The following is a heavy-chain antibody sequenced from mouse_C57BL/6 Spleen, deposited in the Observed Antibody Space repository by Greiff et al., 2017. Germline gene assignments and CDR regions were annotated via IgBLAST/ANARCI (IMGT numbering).Heavy chain of an antibody. CDR3: ARGVDYSVGPWYFDV. Sequence: QVQLQQSGPELVKPGASVKISCKASGYAFSSSWMNWVKQRPGKGLEWIGRIYPGDGDTNYNGKFKGKATLTADKSSSTAYMQLSSLTSEDAAVYFCARGVDYSVGPWYFDVWGTGTTVTVSS. V-gene: IGHV1-82*01. CDR2: IYPGDGDT. CDR1: GYAFSSSW. J-gene: IGHJ1*03. D-gene: IGHD1-1*01.